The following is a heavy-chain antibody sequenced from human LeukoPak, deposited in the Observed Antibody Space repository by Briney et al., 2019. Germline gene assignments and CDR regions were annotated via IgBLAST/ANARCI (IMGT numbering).Heavy chain of an antibody. V-gene: IGHV3-23*01. CDR2: ISGSGGGT. CDR3: ARKMKTGDRVGTFDI. Sequence: GGSLRLSCAASGFTFSSYVMSWVRQAPGKGLEWVSAISGSGGGTYYADSVQGRFTISRDNAKNSLYLQMNSLTAEDTAVYYCARKMKTGDRVGTFDIWGQGTMVTVSS. CDR1: GFTFSSYV. J-gene: IGHJ3*02. D-gene: IGHD1-1*01.